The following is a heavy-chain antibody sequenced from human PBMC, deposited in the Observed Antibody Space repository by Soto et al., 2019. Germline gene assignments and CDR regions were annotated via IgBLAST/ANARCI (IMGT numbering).Heavy chain of an antibody. CDR1: GFTFSSYA. CDR2: ISGSGGST. D-gene: IGHD6-19*01. V-gene: IGHV3-23*01. CDR3: ARARKSLSGWPFFDY. Sequence: PGGSLRLSCAASGFTFSSYAMSWVRQAPGKGLEWVSAISGSGGSTYCADSVKGRFTISRDNSKNTLYLQMNSLRAEDTAVYYYARARKSLSGWPFFDYWGQGMLVTVSS. J-gene: IGHJ4*02.